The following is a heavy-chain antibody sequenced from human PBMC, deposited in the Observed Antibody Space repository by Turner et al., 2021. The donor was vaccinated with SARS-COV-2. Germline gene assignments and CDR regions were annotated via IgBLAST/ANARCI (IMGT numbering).Heavy chain of an antibody. J-gene: IGHJ5*02. CDR1: GDTLTELS. CDR2: FDPEDGET. D-gene: IGHD3-3*01. CDR3: ATLPSPHHDFWSGYYVFDP. Sequence: QVQLVQSGAEVKKPGASVKVSCKVSGDTLTELSMHWVRQAPGKGLEWMGGFDPEDGETIYAQKFQGRVTMTEDTSTDTAYMEPSSLRSEDTAVYYCATLPSPHHDFWSGYYVFDPWGQGTLVTVSS. V-gene: IGHV1-24*01.